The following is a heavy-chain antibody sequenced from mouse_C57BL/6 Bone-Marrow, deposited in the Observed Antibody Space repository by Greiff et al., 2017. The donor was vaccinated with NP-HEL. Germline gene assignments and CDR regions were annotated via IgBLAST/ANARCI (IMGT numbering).Heavy chain of an antibody. CDR2: ISNGGGST. J-gene: IGHJ4*01. CDR3: ARQGAAQAFYAMDY. V-gene: IGHV5-12*01. D-gene: IGHD3-2*02. CDR1: GFTFSDYY. Sequence: DVKLVESGGGLVQPGGSLKLSCAASGFTFSDYYMYWVRQTPEKRLEWVAYISNGGGSTYYPDTVKGRFTISRDNAKNTLYLQMSRLKSEDTAMYYCARQGAAQAFYAMDYWGQGTSVTVSS.